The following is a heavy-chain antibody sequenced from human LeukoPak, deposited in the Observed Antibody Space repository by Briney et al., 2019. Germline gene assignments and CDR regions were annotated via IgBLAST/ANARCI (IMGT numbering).Heavy chain of an antibody. J-gene: IGHJ4*02. Sequence: PSQTLSLTCVISGDSVSSNSATWNWIRQSPLRGLGWLGRTYYKSKWYNEYAISVKSRITINPDTSKNQFSLHLNSVTPEDTAVYYCARGGYSYGDDYWGQGTLVTVSS. CDR2: TYYKSKWYN. CDR3: ARGGYSYGDDY. V-gene: IGHV6-1*01. D-gene: IGHD5-18*01. CDR1: GDSVSSNSAT.